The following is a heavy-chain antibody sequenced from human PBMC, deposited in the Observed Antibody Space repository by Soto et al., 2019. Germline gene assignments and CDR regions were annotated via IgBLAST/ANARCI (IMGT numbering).Heavy chain of an antibody. V-gene: IGHV3-7*04. CDR2: IKEDGSEI. D-gene: IGHD3-10*01. CDR3: VRSSGWTGDY. J-gene: IGHJ4*02. CDR1: GFTFSSYW. Sequence: EVQLMESGGGLVQPGGSLRLSCVASGFTFSSYWMCWVRQVPGKGLEWVANIKEDGSEIHYVDSVKGRFTISRDNAKNSLYLQMSSLRVEDTAVYHCVRSSGWTGDYWGQGILVTVSS.